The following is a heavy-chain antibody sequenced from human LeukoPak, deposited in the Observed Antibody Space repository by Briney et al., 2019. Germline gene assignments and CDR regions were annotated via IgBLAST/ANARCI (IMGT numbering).Heavy chain of an antibody. D-gene: IGHD6-19*01. CDR1: GGSISSGGYY. J-gene: IGHJ4*02. CDR3: ARESVYSSGWQSVD. V-gene: IGHV4-31*03. CDR2: IYYSGST. Sequence: SETLSLTCTVSGGSISSGGYYWSWIRQHPGKGLEWIGYIYYSGSTYYNPSLKSRVTISVDTSKNQFSLKLSSATAADTAVYYCARESVYSSGWQSVDWGQGTLVTVSS.